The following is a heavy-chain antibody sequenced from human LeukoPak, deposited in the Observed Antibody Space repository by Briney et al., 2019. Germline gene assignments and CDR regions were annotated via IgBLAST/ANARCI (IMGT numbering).Heavy chain of an antibody. CDR3: ARGNFLHDF. J-gene: IGHJ4*02. CDR1: GGSINNYY. Sequence: SETLSLTCTVSGGSINNYYWSWIRQPPGKGLEWIGFVYYSGSTNYNPPLKSRVTISVDTSKNQFSLKLTSVTAADTAVYYCARGNFLHDFWGQGTLVTVSP. V-gene: IGHV4-59*08. CDR2: VYYSGST.